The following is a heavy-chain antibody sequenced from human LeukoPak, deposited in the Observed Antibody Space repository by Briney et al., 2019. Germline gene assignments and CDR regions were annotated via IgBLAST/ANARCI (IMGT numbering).Heavy chain of an antibody. V-gene: IGHV3-74*01. D-gene: IGHD5-18*01. J-gene: IGHJ4*02. CDR1: GLTLSGYW. CDR3: ARARGNTHGYFEY. Sequence: GGSLRLSCAASGLTLSGYWMHWVRQAPGKGLVWVSRINGDASSTSYADSVEGRFTISRDNDKSTLYLQMNSLRVEDTAVYYYARARGNTHGYFEYWGQGTLVTVSS. CDR2: INGDASST.